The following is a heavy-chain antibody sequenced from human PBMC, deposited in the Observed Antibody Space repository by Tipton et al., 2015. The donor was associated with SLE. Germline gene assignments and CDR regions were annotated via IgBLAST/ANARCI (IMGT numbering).Heavy chain of an antibody. CDR3: ARRPDAFDC. V-gene: IGHV4-59*01. CDR1: GGSISSYY. D-gene: IGHD6-6*01. J-gene: IGHJ3*01. Sequence: LRLSCTVSGGSISSYYWSWIRQPPGKGLEWIGYIYYSGSTNYNPSLKSRVAISVDTSKNQFSLKLSSVTAADTAVYYCARRPDAFDCWGQGTMVTVSS. CDR2: IYYSGST.